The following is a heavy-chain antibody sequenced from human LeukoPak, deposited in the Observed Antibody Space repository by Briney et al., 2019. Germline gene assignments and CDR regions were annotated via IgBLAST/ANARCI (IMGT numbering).Heavy chain of an antibody. CDR3: ARGLDFWSGHDAFDI. CDR1: GGSISSGGYY. Sequence: SETLSLTCTVSGGSISSGGYYWSWIRQHPGKGLEWIGYIYYSGSTYYNPSLKSRVTISVDTSKNQFSLKLSSVTAADTAVYYCARGLDFWSGHDAFDIWGQGTMVTVSS. CDR2: IYYSGST. D-gene: IGHD3-3*01. J-gene: IGHJ3*02. V-gene: IGHV4-31*03.